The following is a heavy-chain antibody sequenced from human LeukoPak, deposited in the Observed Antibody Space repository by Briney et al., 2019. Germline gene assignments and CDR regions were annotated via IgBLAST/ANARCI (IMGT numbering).Heavy chain of an antibody. Sequence: SETLSLTCTVSGGSIITGSYYWSWIRQPAGKGLEWIGRVYSGGSTHYNPSLKSRVTISVDTSKNQFSLKLSSVTAADTAVYYCARDPFRSSFDSWGQGTLVTVSS. V-gene: IGHV4-61*02. CDR2: VYSGGST. CDR1: GGSIITGSYY. CDR3: ARDPFRSSFDS. D-gene: IGHD1-26*01. J-gene: IGHJ4*02.